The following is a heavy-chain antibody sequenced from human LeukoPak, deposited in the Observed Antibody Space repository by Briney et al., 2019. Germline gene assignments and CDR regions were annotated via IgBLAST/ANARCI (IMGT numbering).Heavy chain of an antibody. Sequence: ASVKVSCKASGGTFSSYAISWVRQAPGQGLEWMGGIIPILGTANYAQKFQGRVTITADESTSTAYMELSSLRSEDTAVYYCARGRGYSYGNFDYWGQGTLVTVSS. J-gene: IGHJ4*02. CDR3: ARGRGYSYGNFDY. V-gene: IGHV1-69*13. D-gene: IGHD5-18*01. CDR1: GGTFSSYA. CDR2: IIPILGTA.